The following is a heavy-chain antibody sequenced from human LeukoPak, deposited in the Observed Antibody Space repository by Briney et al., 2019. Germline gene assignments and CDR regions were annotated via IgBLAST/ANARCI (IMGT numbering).Heavy chain of an antibody. D-gene: IGHD3-9*01. J-gene: IGHJ5*02. CDR3: AGRKLRYFDWFASPWFDP. CDR1: GDSVSSNSAA. V-gene: IGHV6-1*01. CDR2: TYYRSKWYN. Sequence: SQTLSLTCAISGDSVSSNSAAWNWIRQSPSRGLEWLGRTYYRSKWYNDYAVSVKSRITINPDTSKNQFSLQLNSVTPEDTAVYYCAGRKLRYFDWFASPWFDPWGQGTLVTVSS.